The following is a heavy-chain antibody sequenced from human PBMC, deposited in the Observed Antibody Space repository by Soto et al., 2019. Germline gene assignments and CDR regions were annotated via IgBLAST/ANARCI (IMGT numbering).Heavy chain of an antibody. Sequence: ASVKVSCKASGYTFTKNVISWVRQAPGQGLEWMGWINPYNGNTDYAQKLQRRVTVTTDTSTNTVHMELRSLRSDDTAVYYCAKDCSGASCGFDIWGQGTLVTVSS. V-gene: IGHV1-18*01. D-gene: IGHD2-15*01. J-gene: IGHJ4*02. CDR1: GYTFTKNV. CDR2: INPYNGNT. CDR3: AKDCSGASCGFDI.